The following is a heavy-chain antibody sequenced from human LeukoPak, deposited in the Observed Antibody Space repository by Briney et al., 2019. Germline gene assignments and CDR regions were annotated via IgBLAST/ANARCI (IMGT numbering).Heavy chain of an antibody. CDR3: ARNNGMDV. V-gene: IGHV3-7*03. Sequence: GGSLRLSCAASGFTLSNHWMTWVRQVPGRGPEWVANVNRDGSETYYLDSVKGRFTISKDNAKNSLYLEMNSLRAEDTALYHCARNNGMDVWGQGTTVIVSS. CDR1: GFTLSNHW. CDR2: VNRDGSET. J-gene: IGHJ6*02.